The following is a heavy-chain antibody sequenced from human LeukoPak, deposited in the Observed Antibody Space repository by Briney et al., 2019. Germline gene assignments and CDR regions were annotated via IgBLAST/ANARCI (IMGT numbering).Heavy chain of an antibody. V-gene: IGHV3-53*01. CDR1: GFTVSNNY. J-gene: IGHJ4*02. CDR3: AKEAISSSEPGAY. D-gene: IGHD1-14*01. Sequence: GGSLRLSCAASGFTVSNNYMSWVRQAPGKGLEWVSVIYSGGSTYFADSVKGRFTISRDYSKNTLYLQMNSLRAEDTAVYYCAKEAISSSEPGAYWGQGTLVTVSS. CDR2: IYSGGST.